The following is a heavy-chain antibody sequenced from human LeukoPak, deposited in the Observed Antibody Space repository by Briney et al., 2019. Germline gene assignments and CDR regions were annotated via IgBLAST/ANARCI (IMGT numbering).Heavy chain of an antibody. CDR1: GGSINSSPYY. D-gene: IGHD5-12*01. CDR3: ARAFARVATIRGYYFDY. V-gene: IGHV4-39*07. J-gene: IGHJ4*02. CDR2: LSYSGKT. Sequence: SETLSLTCIISGGSINSSPYYWGWIRQPPGEGLEWIVTLSYSGKTYYNPSLKTRVTISIDTSKNQFSLKLSSVTAADTAVYYCARAFARVATIRGYYFDYWGQGTLVTVSS.